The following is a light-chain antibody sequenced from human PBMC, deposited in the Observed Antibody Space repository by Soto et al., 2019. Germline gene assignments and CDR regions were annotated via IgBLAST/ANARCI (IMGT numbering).Light chain of an antibody. V-gene: IGKV2-28*01. CDR1: QSLLHSTGRYY. CDR2: LGS. Sequence: DIVMTQSPLSLPVTPGEPASISCRSSQSLLHSTGRYYLDWYLQKPGQSPQLLIYLGSHRASGVPDRFSGSGSGTDFTLTISRVKAEDVGIYYCIQALQTPFTFGGGTRVEIK. J-gene: IGKJ4*01. CDR3: IQALQTPFT.